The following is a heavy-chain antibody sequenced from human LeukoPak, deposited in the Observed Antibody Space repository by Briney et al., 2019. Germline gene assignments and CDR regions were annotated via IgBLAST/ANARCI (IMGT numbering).Heavy chain of an antibody. J-gene: IGHJ5*02. CDR1: GDTFTIYA. D-gene: IGHD6-19*01. V-gene: IGHV1-69*17. CDR2: IIPIFGIA. CDR3: ARDIIEEAVAGPNWFDP. Sequence: ASVKVSSKASGDTFTIYAISWVRQAPGQGLEWMGRIIPIFGIANYAQKFQGRVTITADKSTSTAYMELSSLRSEDTAVYYCARDIIEEAVAGPNWFDPWGQGTLVTVSS.